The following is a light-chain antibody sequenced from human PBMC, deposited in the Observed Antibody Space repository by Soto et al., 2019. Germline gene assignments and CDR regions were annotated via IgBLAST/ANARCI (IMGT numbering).Light chain of an antibody. CDR1: QGISSS. CDR2: AAS. CDR3: QQANSFPIT. J-gene: IGKJ5*01. Sequence: DIQMTQSPSSVSASVGDRVTITCRASQGISSSLAWYQHKPGKAPKLLIYAASGLHTGVPSRFSGSGSGTDFTLTISSLHPEDFATYYCQQANSFPITFGQGTRLEIK. V-gene: IGKV1-12*01.